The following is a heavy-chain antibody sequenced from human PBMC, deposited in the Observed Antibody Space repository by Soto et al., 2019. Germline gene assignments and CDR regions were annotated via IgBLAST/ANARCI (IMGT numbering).Heavy chain of an antibody. CDR1: GFTFDDYA. J-gene: IGHJ6*03. CDR3: AKTGPPYYYYYYMDV. V-gene: IGHV3-9*01. Sequence: VQLVESGGGLVQPGRSLRLSCAASGFTFDDYAMHWVRQAPGKGLEWVSGISWNSGSIGYADSVKGRFTISRDNAKNSLYLQMNSLRAEDTALYYCAKTGPPYYYYYYMDVWGKGTTVTVSS. CDR2: ISWNSGSI.